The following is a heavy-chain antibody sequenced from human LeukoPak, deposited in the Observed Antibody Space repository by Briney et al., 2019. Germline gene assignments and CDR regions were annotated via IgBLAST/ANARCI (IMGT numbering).Heavy chain of an antibody. D-gene: IGHD6-13*01. CDR3: ARDSLVPS. J-gene: IGHJ5*02. Sequence: SETLSLTCTVSGGSIGSYYWSWIRQPPGKGLEWIGYIYYSGSTNYNPSLKSRVTISVDTSKNQFSLKLSSVTAADTAVYYCARDSLVPSWGQGTLVTVSS. CDR2: IYYSGST. CDR1: GGSIGSYY. V-gene: IGHV4-59*01.